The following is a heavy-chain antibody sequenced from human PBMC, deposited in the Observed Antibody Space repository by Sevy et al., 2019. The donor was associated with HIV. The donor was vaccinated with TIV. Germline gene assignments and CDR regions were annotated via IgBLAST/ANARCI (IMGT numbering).Heavy chain of an antibody. CDR2: ISSSSSTI. CDR3: AREGGGYSSSRNWFDP. J-gene: IGHJ5*02. Sequence: RGSLRLSCAASGFTFSSYSMNWVRQAPGKGLEWVSYISSSSSTIYYADSVKGRFTISRDNAKNSLYLQMNSLRDEDTAVYYCAREGGGYSSSRNWFDPWGQGTLVTVSS. D-gene: IGHD6-13*01. CDR1: GFTFSSYS. V-gene: IGHV3-48*02.